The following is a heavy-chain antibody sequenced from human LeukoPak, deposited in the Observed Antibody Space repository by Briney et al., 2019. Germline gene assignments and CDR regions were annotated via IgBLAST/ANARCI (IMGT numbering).Heavy chain of an antibody. Sequence: SETLSLTCAVYGGSFSGYYWSWIRQPPGKGLEWIGEINRSGSTNYNPSLKSRVTISVDTSKNQFSLKLSSVTAADTAVYYCARGSPYYGMDVWGQGTTVTVSS. CDR1: GGSFSGYY. V-gene: IGHV4-34*01. CDR3: ARGSPYYGMDV. CDR2: INRSGST. J-gene: IGHJ6*02.